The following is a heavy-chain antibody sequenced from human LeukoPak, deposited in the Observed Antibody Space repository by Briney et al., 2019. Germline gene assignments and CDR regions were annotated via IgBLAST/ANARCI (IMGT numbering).Heavy chain of an antibody. V-gene: IGHV4-34*01. J-gene: IGHJ4*02. D-gene: IGHD6-13*01. Sequence: GSLRLSCAASGFTFSSYAMSWVRQAPGKGLEWIGEINHSGSTNYNPSLKSRVTISVDTSKNQFSLKLSSVTAADTAVYYCARKTSYSSSWYGHFDYWGQGTLVTVSS. CDR3: ARKTSYSSSWYGHFDY. CDR1: GFTFSSYA. CDR2: INHSGST.